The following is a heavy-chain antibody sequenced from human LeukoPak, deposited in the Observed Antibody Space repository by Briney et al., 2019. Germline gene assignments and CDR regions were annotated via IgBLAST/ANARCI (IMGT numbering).Heavy chain of an antibody. CDR1: GGSFSGYY. Sequence: PSETLSLTCAVYGGSFSGYYWSWIRQPPGEGLEWIGEINHSGSTNYNPSLKSRVTISVDTSKNQFSLKLSSVTAADTAVYYCAIGSGSPFDYWGQGTLVTVSS. CDR3: AIGSGSPFDY. V-gene: IGHV4-34*01. CDR2: INHSGST. J-gene: IGHJ4*02. D-gene: IGHD1-26*01.